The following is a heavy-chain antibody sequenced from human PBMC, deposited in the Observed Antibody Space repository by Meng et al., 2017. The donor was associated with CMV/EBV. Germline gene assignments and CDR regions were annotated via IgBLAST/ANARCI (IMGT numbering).Heavy chain of an antibody. V-gene: IGHV4-34*01. D-gene: IGHD2-2*01. CDR3: ARGGYCSSTSCLTRVWFDP. J-gene: IGHJ5*02. CDR2: IHHSGST. CDR1: SFSGYY. Sequence: SFSGYYWSWIRQPPGKGLEWIGEIHHSGSTNYNPSLKSRVTISVDTSKNQFSLKLSSVTAADTAVYYCARGGYCSSTSCLTRVWFDPWGQGTLVTVSS.